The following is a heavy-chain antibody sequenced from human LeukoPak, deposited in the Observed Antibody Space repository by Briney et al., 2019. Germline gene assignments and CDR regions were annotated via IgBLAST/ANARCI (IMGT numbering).Heavy chain of an antibody. CDR3: VRERFPDHYFDF. Sequence: PGGSLRLSCVGSGFRSVGYALSWVRQAPGKGLEWVGFIRSKALYGTSEYAASGEVRFAIARVDSNNIVYLQMNSLKNQYLAVSFCVRERFPDHYFDFWGQGPMVPVSS. J-gene: IGHJ4*02. CDR1: GFRSVGYA. D-gene: IGHD3-3*01. V-gene: IGHV3-49*04. CDR2: IRSKALYGTS.